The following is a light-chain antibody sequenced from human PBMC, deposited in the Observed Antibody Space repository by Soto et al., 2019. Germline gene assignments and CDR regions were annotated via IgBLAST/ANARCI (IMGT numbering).Light chain of an antibody. V-gene: IGKV4-1*01. CDR2: WAS. CDR3: QQYYSTRLT. CDR1: QSVLYSSNNKNY. J-gene: IGKJ4*01. Sequence: DIVMTQSPDSLAVSLGERATINCKSSQSVLYSSNNKNYLAGYQQKPGQPPKLLIYWASTRESGVPDRFSGSGSGTDFTLTISSLQAEDVAIYYCQQYYSTRLTFGGGTKVEIK.